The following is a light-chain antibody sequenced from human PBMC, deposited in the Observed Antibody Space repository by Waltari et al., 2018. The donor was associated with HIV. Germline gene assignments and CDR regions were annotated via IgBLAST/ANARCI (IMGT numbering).Light chain of an antibody. CDR1: QGISSW. CDR3: QQAKSFPRT. CDR2: AAS. Sequence: DIQMTQSPSSVSASVGDRVTITCRASQGISSWLALYQQKPGKAPKLLSYAASSLQSGVPSRFSGSGSGTDFTLTISSLQPEDFGSYYCQQAKSFPRTFGQGTKVEIK. J-gene: IGKJ1*01. V-gene: IGKV1-12*01.